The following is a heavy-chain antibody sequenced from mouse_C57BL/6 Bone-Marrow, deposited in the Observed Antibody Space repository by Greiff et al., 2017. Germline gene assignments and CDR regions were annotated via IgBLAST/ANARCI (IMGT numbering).Heavy chain of an antibody. CDR1: GYTFTDYY. J-gene: IGHJ3*01. D-gene: IGHD1-1*01. CDR2: INPNNGGI. V-gene: IGHV1-26*01. CDR3: ARRGWYGGSDVGAWFAY. Sequence: DVQLQQSGPELVKPGASVKISCTASGYTFTDYYMNWVKQSHGKSLEWIGDINPNNGGISYTQKFKGKVTLTVDKSSSTDYMELRSLTSEDSAVYYLARRGWYGGSDVGAWFAYWGQGTLVTVSS.